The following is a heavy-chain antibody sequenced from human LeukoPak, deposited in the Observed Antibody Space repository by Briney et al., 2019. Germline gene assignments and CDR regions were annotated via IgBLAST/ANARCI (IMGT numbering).Heavy chain of an antibody. V-gene: IGHV3-21*04. CDR1: GFTFSSYS. CDR2: VSSTSSLL. D-gene: IGHD6-6*01. CDR3: ARDPYSSTWSYGMDV. Sequence: PGGSLRLSCAASGFTFSSYSMNWVRQAPGKGLEWVSSVSSTSSLLYYADSVKGRFTISRDNTKNSLYLQVSSLRAEDTAVYYCARDPYSSTWSYGMDVWGQGTTVTVSS. J-gene: IGHJ6*02.